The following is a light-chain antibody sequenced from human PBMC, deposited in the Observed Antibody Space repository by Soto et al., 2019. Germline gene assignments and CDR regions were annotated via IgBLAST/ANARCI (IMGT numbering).Light chain of an antibody. CDR1: QSVSSSN. CDR3: LQHNTFPWT. V-gene: IGKV3-20*01. Sequence: EIVLTQSPDTLSLSPGDRATVSCRASQSVSSSNLAWYQQKPGQAPRLLIYGATSRATGIPDRFSGSGSGTDFSLTISRLEAEDFATYFCLQHNTFPWTFGQGTTLEIK. J-gene: IGKJ1*01. CDR2: GAT.